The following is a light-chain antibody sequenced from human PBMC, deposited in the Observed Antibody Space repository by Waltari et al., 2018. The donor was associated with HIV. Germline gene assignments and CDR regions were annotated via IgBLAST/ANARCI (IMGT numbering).Light chain of an antibody. V-gene: IGKV3-15*01. CDR1: QSVSSN. CDR3: QQYNNWPPLFT. J-gene: IGKJ3*01. Sequence: EIVMTQSPATLSVSPGERATLSCRAGQSVSSNLAWSQQKPGKAPRLLIYGASTRATGIPARFSGSGSGTEFTLTISSLQSEDFAVYYCQQYNNWPPLFTFGPGTKVDIK. CDR2: GAS.